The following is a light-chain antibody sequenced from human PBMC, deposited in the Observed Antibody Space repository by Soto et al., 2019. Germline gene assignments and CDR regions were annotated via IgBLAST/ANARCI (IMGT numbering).Light chain of an antibody. V-gene: IGKV3-11*01. J-gene: IGKJ4*01. CDR1: QTVYEY. Sequence: VELSQSPATLSISPGERANLSCRASQTVYEYLAWYQQKPVQAPRLLIHVASNRATGITTRFSRTRTGTNFTVIISCLECEDFAIYFCQKRSKPVTLGRGTQVDFK. CDR2: VAS. CDR3: QKRSKPVT.